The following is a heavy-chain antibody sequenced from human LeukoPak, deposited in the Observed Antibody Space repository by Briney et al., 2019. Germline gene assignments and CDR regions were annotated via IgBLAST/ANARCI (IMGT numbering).Heavy chain of an antibody. CDR1: GGSISIYY. CDR2: IYNSGNT. CDR3: VRDRELNY. V-gene: IGHV4-59*01. D-gene: IGHD3-10*01. J-gene: IGHJ4*02. Sequence: SETLSLTCTVSGGSISIYYWSWIRQPPGKGLECIGYIYNSGNTNYNPSFKSRVTISEDTPKNQFSLKLSSVTAADTAVYYCVRDRELNYWGQGTLVTVSS.